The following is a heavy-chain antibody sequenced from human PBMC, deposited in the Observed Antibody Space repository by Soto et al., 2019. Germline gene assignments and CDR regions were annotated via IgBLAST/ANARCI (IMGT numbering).Heavy chain of an antibody. D-gene: IGHD3-22*01. V-gene: IGHV1-69*01. Sequence: QVQLVQSGAEVKKPGSSVKLSCKASGGTFSSYAITWVRQAPGQGLEWMGGIIPIFSTANYAEKFQGRVTITADESTRTSYMELSTVRSEDTAVYYGARVPWYYDSRSYSSYDAFDILGQGTIVTVSS. J-gene: IGHJ3*02. CDR3: ARVPWYYDSRSYSSYDAFDI. CDR1: GGTFSSYA. CDR2: IIPIFSTA.